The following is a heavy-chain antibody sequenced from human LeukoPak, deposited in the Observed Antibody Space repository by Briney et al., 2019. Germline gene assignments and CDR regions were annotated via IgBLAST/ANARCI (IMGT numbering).Heavy chain of an antibody. CDR2: IYTSGST. Sequence: SQTLSLTRTVSGGSISSGSYYWSWFRQPAEKGLEWIGRIYTSGSTYYNPSLKSRVTISADTSKNQFSLKLSSVTAADTAVYYCARAGYYYDSSGYYYPYFDYWGQGTLVTVSS. CDR3: ARAGYYYDSSGYYYPYFDY. J-gene: IGHJ4*02. CDR1: GGSISSGSYY. V-gene: IGHV4-61*02. D-gene: IGHD3-22*01.